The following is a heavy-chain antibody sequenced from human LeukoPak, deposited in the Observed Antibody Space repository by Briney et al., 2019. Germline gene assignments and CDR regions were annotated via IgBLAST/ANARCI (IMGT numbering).Heavy chain of an antibody. J-gene: IGHJ4*02. CDR1: GFTFSGYS. D-gene: IGHD3-3*02. Sequence: GGSLRLSCTASGFTFSGYSMKWIRQAPGKGLEWVSSFGTRSTSIYHAGSVKGRFAISTDNPNTSLYLQMTSLRAEDPALYYCAIEFSQGFDFSGPGTLVTVSS. CDR3: AIEFSQGFDF. CDR2: FGTRSTSI. V-gene: IGHV3-21*01.